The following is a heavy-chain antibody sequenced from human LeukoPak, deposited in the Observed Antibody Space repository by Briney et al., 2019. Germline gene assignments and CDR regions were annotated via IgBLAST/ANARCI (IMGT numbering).Heavy chain of an antibody. CDR1: GGSISSTRYY. V-gene: IGHV4-39*01. Sequence: SETLSLTCTVSGGSISSTRYYWGWIRQPPGKGLEWIGSIYYSGSTYYNPSLKSRVTISVDTSKNQFSLKLSSVTAADTAVYYCARQYGSGSYLNYYYYMDVWGKGTTVTISS. CDR2: IYYSGST. J-gene: IGHJ6*03. D-gene: IGHD3-10*01. CDR3: ARQYGSGSYLNYYYYMDV.